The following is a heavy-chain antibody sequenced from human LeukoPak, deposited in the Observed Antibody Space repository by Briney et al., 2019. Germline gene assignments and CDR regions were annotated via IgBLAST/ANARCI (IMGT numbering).Heavy chain of an antibody. J-gene: IGHJ4*02. V-gene: IGHV1-69*04. CDR3: AVGRRDGYNLFDY. CDR1: GGTFSSYA. D-gene: IGHD5-24*01. CDR2: IIPILGIA. Sequence: GSSVKVSCKASGGTFSSYAISWVRQAPGQGLEWMGRIIPILGIANYVQKFQGRVTITADKSTSTAYMELSSLRSEDTAVYYCAVGRRDGYNLFDYWGQGTLVTVSS.